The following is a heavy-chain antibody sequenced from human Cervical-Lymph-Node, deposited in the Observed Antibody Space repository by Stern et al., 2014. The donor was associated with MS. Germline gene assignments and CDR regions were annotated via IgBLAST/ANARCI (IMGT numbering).Heavy chain of an antibody. CDR3: ARRMVRSDYFDY. CDR2: IYWDDDE. J-gene: IGHJ4*02. D-gene: IGHD3-10*01. CDR1: GFSLTTRDVA. Sequence: ESGPTLLKPTQTLTLTCSFSGFSLTTRDVAVGWIRQPPGKALEWLALIYWDDDERYSPSLKNRLPISKDTFRNRVVLTMTGMDPVDTGTYFCARRMVRSDYFDYWGQGILVTVSS. V-gene: IGHV2-5*02.